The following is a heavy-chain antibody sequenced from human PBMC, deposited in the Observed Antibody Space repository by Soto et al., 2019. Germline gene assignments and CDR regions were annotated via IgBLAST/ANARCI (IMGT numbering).Heavy chain of an antibody. CDR1: GFTFSSYA. Sequence: GGSLRLSCGASGFTFSSYAISWVRQAPGKGLEWVSAISGSGGSTYYADSVKGRFTISRDNSKNTLYLQMNSLRAEDTAVYYCAKDSHTAEGYFDYWGQGTLVTVSS. J-gene: IGHJ4*02. D-gene: IGHD5-18*01. CDR2: ISGSGGST. CDR3: AKDSHTAEGYFDY. V-gene: IGHV3-23*01.